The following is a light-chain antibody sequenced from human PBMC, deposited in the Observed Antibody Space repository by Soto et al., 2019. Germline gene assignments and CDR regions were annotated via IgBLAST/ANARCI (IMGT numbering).Light chain of an antibody. CDR3: QQYNNWPPIT. J-gene: IGKJ5*01. CDR2: GAS. V-gene: IGKV3-20*01. Sequence: EIVLTQSPGTLSLSPGERATLSCRASQPVSSNYLAWYQQKPGQAPRLLIYGASSRATGVPDRFSGSGTGTDFTLTISSLQAEDFAVYYCQQYNNWPPITFGQGTRLEIK. CDR1: QPVSSNY.